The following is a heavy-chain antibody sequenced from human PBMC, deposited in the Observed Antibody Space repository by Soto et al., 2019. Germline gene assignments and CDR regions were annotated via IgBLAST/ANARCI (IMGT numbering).Heavy chain of an antibody. CDR2: IIPIIGPA. CDR1: GGTFTYYG. V-gene: IGHV1-69*01. D-gene: IGHD3-22*01. J-gene: IGHJ5*02. CDR3: ARDLVTTIAGPPRRETYGWVDP. Sequence: QVQLVQSGAEVKRPGSSVKLSCKASGGTFTYYGISWVRQAPGQGLEWMGGIIPIIGPATYAQKFQGRLTITADQSTSTDYVELSSLGSEDTALYYCARDLVTTIAGPPRRETYGWVDPWGQGTLVTVSS.